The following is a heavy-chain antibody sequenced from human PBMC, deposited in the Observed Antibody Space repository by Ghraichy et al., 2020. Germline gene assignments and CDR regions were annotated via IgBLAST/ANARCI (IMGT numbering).Heavy chain of an antibody. Sequence: SETLSLSCTVSGGSITSTRDYWGWIRQPPGKGLEWIGSIYYSGSTYYNPSLQSRVTMSVDTSRNQFSLKLHSGAAADTAMYYCARHVADSSGLTIKGYTWFDPWGQGTLVIVSS. J-gene: IGHJ5*02. D-gene: IGHD6-19*01. CDR2: IYYSGST. CDR1: GGSITSTRDY. V-gene: IGHV4-39*07. CDR3: ARHVADSSGLTIKGYTWFDP.